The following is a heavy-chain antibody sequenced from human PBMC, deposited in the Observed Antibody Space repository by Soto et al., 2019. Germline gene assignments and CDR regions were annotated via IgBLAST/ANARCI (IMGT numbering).Heavy chain of an antibody. J-gene: IGHJ4*02. CDR3: ARVVRLAIAAANYFDY. Sequence: GGSLRLSCAASGFTVSSNYMSWVRQAPGKGLEWVSVIYSGGSTYYADSVKGRFTISRDNSKNTLYLQMNSLRAEDTAVYYCARVVRLAIAAANYFDYWGRGTLVTVSS. V-gene: IGHV3-66*01. CDR2: IYSGGST. D-gene: IGHD6-13*01. CDR1: GFTVSSNY.